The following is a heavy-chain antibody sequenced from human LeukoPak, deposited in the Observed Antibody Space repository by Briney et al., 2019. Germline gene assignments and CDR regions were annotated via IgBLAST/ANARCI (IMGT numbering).Heavy chain of an antibody. CDR1: GFTFSSYA. CDR3: ARDLADSSSWSDY. CDR2: ISYDGSNK. J-gene: IGHJ4*02. V-gene: IGHV3-30-3*01. D-gene: IGHD6-13*01. Sequence: PGRSVRLSCVASGFTFSSYAMHWVRQAPGKGLEWVAFISYDGSNKYYADSVKGRFTISRDNSKNTLYLQMNSLRAEDTAVYYCARDLADSSSWSDYWGQGTLVTVSS.